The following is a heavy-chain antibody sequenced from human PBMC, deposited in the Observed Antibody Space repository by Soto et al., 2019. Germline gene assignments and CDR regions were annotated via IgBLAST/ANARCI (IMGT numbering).Heavy chain of an antibody. V-gene: IGHV4-34*01. CDR2: INHSGST. CDR3: ARVLGDSTKRPNAFDI. Sequence: PSETRSLTCAVYGGSVSGYYWSWIRQPPGKGLEWIGEINHSGSTNYNPSLKSRVTISVDTSKNQFSLKLSSVTAADTAVYYCARVLGDSTKRPNAFDIWGQAPMVTV. J-gene: IGHJ3*02. CDR1: GGSVSGYY. D-gene: IGHD2-2*01.